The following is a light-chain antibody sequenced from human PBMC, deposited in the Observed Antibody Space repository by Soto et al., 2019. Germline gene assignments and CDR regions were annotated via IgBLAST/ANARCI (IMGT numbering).Light chain of an antibody. CDR2: EVN. J-gene: IGLJ3*02. Sequence: QLVLTQPASVSGSPGQSITISCTGSNSDVGAYNYVSWYQQHPGKAPRLIIFEVNDRPSGVSHRFSGSKSGNTASLTISGLQAEDEADYYCASYTTSHTRVFGGGTKLTVL. CDR3: ASYTTSHTRV. V-gene: IGLV2-14*01. CDR1: NSDVGAYNY.